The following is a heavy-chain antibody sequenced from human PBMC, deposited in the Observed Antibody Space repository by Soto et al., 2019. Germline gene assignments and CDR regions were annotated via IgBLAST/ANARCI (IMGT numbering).Heavy chain of an antibody. Sequence: GASVKVSCKASGGTFSSYAISWVRQAPGQGLEWMGGTIPIFGTANYAQKFQGRVTITADESTSTAYMELSSLRSEDTAVYYCARAGSAIFGVVTSPHYNWFDPWGQGTLVTVSS. J-gene: IGHJ5*02. D-gene: IGHD3-3*01. CDR3: ARAGSAIFGVVTSPHYNWFDP. CDR2: TIPIFGTA. CDR1: GGTFSSYA. V-gene: IGHV1-69*13.